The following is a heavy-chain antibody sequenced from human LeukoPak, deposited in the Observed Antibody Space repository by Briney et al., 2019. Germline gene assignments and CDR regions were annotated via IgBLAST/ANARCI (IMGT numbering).Heavy chain of an antibody. Sequence: SETLSLTCTVSGVSISSGDYYWSWIRQPPGKGLEWIGYIYYSGSTYYNPSLKSRVTISVDTSKNQFSLKLSSVTAADTAVYYCARVGDSSGYYYLVFDYWGQGTLVTVSS. D-gene: IGHD3-22*01. V-gene: IGHV4-30-4*01. CDR2: IYYSGST. CDR1: GVSISSGDYY. J-gene: IGHJ4*02. CDR3: ARVGDSSGYYYLVFDY.